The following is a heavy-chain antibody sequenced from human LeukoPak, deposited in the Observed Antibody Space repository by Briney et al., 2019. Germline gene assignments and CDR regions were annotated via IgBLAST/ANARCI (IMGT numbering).Heavy chain of an antibody. Sequence: SETLSLTCTVSGGSITSNFWSWIRQPPGKGLEWIGYIYNSGRTSYNPSLKSRATISEDTSKNQFSLKLNSVTAADTAVYYCARAKPNWNLPDYWGQGTLVTVSS. V-gene: IGHV4-4*09. D-gene: IGHD1-1*01. J-gene: IGHJ4*02. CDR3: ARAKPNWNLPDY. CDR2: IYNSGRT. CDR1: GGSITSNF.